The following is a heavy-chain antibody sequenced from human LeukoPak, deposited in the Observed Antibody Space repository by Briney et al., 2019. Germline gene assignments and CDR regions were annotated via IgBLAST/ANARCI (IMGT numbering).Heavy chain of an antibody. D-gene: IGHD3-22*01. Sequence: GASVKVSCKASSYTFTNYAFTWVRQAPGQGLEWMGWISAYNGNTNYAQKLQGRVTMTRDTSISTAYMELSRLRSDDTAVYYCARAYYYDSSGYYPYWGQGTLVTVSS. CDR2: ISAYNGNT. V-gene: IGHV1-18*01. CDR1: SYTFTNYA. J-gene: IGHJ4*02. CDR3: ARAYYYDSSGYYPY.